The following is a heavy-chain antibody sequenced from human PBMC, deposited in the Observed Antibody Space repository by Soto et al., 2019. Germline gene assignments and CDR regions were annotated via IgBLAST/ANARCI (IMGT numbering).Heavy chain of an antibody. D-gene: IGHD3-3*01. CDR1: GFTFSSYA. CDR3: AKALRFLEWPYYYYGMDV. Sequence: PGGSLRLSCAASGFTFSSYAMSWVRQAPGKGLEWVSAISGSGGSTYYADSVKGRFTISRDNSKNTLYLQMNSLRAEDTAVYYCAKALRFLEWPYYYYGMDVWGQGTTVTVSS. V-gene: IGHV3-23*01. CDR2: ISGSGGST. J-gene: IGHJ6*02.